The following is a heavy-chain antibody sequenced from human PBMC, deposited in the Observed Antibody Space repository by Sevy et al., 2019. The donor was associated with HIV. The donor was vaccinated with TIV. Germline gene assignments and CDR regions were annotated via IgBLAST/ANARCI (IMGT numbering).Heavy chain of an antibody. J-gene: IGHJ6*02. V-gene: IGHV3-30*19. D-gene: IGHD3-3*01. Sequence: GGSLRLSCAASGFDFSNYVMHWVRQTPGKGLEWVAVTLHDESDKFYADSVKGRFTIFRDNSKNTLFLQMNSLTVEDTAVYYCARGYYDFWSGYYTPYYYGMDVWGQGTTVTVSS. CDR1: GFDFSNYV. CDR2: TLHDESDK. CDR3: ARGYYDFWSGYYTPYYYGMDV.